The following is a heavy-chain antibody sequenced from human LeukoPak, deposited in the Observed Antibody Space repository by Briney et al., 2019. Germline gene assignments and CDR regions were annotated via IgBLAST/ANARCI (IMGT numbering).Heavy chain of an antibody. J-gene: IGHJ4*02. D-gene: IGHD3-10*01. CDR3: ARDWFGEFALDY. CDR1: GFTVSSNY. CDR2: IYSGGST. V-gene: IGHV3-53*05. Sequence: PGGSLRLSCAASGFTVSSNYMSWVRQAPGKGLEWVSVIYSGGSTYYADSVKGRFTISRDNSKNTLYLQMSSLRSEDTAMYYCARDWFGEFALDYWGQGTLITVSS.